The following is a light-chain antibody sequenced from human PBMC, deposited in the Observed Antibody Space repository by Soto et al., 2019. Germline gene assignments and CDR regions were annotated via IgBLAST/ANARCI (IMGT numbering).Light chain of an antibody. J-gene: IGKJ1*01. V-gene: IGKV3-20*01. CDR1: QSLSGNY. Sequence: NVLTQSPGTLSLSPGQRATLSCRASQSLSGNYLAWYQQKPGQAPRVLIYRASIRATGISDRFSGSRSGTDFTLTIRRLDPEDFAVYYCQHYGASPWTFGQGTKVDTK. CDR3: QHYGASPWT. CDR2: RAS.